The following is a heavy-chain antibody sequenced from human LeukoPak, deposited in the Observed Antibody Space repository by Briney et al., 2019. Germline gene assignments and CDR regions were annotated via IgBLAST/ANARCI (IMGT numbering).Heavy chain of an antibody. D-gene: IGHD5-24*01. J-gene: IGHJ4*02. Sequence: ASVKVSCKASGGTFSSYAISWVRQAPGQGLEWMGGIIPIFGTANYAQKFQGRVTITADESTSTAYMELSSLRSEDTAVYYCARDAARDGYNNYWGQGTLVTVSS. CDR3: ARDAARDGYNNY. CDR2: IIPIFGTA. V-gene: IGHV1-69*13. CDR1: GGTFSSYA.